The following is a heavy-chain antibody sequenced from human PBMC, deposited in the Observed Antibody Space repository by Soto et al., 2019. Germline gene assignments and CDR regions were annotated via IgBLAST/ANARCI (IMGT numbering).Heavy chain of an antibody. CDR3: ARAGGTTVTGLWHFDS. CDR1: GFTFNTYS. Sequence: QVQLEESGGGVVQPGRSLRLSCEASGFTFNTYSMHWVRQPPGKGLEWLAAIWYDGTQKYYADSVKGRFIISRDNSKKTLYLKMNSLGAEDTAVYYCARAGGTTVTGLWHFDSWGQGALVTVSS. CDR2: IWYDGTQK. V-gene: IGHV3-33*01. J-gene: IGHJ4*02. D-gene: IGHD4-17*01.